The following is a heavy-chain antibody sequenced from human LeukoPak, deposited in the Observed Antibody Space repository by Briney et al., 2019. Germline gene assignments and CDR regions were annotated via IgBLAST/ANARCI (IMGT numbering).Heavy chain of an antibody. CDR1: GXTFGDAA. CDR2: ISSSGNNA. D-gene: IGHD5-24*01. J-gene: IGHJ3*01. CDR3: AKDIQLST. Sequence: PGGSLRLSCAVSGXTFGDAAMTWVRQAPGKGLEWVSLISSSGNNAYYADSVKGRFTISRDNSKNTLSLQMNSLRVEDTAIYYCAKDIQLSTWGLGTMVTVSS. V-gene: IGHV3-23*01.